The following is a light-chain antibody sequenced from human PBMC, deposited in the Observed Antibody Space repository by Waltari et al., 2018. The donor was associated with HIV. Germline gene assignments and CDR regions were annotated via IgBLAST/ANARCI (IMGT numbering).Light chain of an antibody. CDR3: CSYASSGTRVV. J-gene: IGLJ2*01. V-gene: IGLV2-23*02. CDR1: SSDIGNSNL. Sequence: QSALPQPAPVSGSPGQSISISCTEASSDIGNSNLVSWYQHHTGRAPKLLIFEVTKRPAGVSRRLSGSKSGNTASRTISDLQAEDEADYYGCSYASSGTRVVFGGGTRVTVL. CDR2: EVT.